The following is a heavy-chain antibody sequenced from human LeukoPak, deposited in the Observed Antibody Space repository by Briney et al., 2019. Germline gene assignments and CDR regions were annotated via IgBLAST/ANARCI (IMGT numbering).Heavy chain of an antibody. CDR2: IKEDGSEK. J-gene: IGHJ3*02. V-gene: IGHV3-7*01. CDR3: ARDLLWSSRFAIKTLGAFDI. Sequence: GGSLRLSCAASGFTFSTYWMSWVRQAPGKGLEWVANIKEDGSEKYYVDSVKGRFTISRDNAKNSLNLQMTSLRAEDTAVYYCARDLLWSSRFAIKTLGAFDIWGQGTMVTVSS. D-gene: IGHD2-2*02. CDR1: GFTFSTYW.